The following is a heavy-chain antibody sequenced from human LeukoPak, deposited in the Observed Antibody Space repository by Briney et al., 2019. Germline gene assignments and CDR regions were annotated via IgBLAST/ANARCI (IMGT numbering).Heavy chain of an antibody. J-gene: IGHJ4*02. CDR3: ARVFHHYYDSSGYPDY. CDR1: GGSFSGYY. D-gene: IGHD3-22*01. V-gene: IGHV4-34*01. CDR2: INHSGST. Sequence: PSETLSLTCAVYGGSFSGYYWSWIRQPPGKGLEWIGEINHSGSTNYNPSLKSRVTISVDTSKNQFSPKLSSVTAADTAVYYCARVFHHYYDSSGYPDYWGQGTLVTVSS.